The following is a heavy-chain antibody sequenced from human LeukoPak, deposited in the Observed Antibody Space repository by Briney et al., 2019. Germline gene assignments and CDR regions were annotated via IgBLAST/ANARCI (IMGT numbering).Heavy chain of an antibody. J-gene: IGHJ4*02. Sequence: ASVKVSCKASGYTFTSYYMHWARQAPGQGLEWMGIINPSGGSTSYAQKFQGRVTMTRDTSTSTVYMELSSLRSEDTAVHYCAREVHCGGDCYYFDYWGQGTLVTVSS. V-gene: IGHV1-46*01. D-gene: IGHD2-21*02. CDR1: GYTFTSYY. CDR2: INPSGGST. CDR3: AREVHCGGDCYYFDY.